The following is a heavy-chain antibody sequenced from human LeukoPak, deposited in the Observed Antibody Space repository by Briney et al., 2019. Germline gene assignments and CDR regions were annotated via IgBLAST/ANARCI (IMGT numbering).Heavy chain of an antibody. V-gene: IGHV4-39*02. Sequence: PSETLSLTCTVSGGSINSTYFWGWIRQPPGRGLEWIATVFYNGTAYYDPSLKSRVTISVDTSKNHFSLKLSSVTAADTAVYYCARLGCGGDCYYFDYWGQGTLVTVSS. D-gene: IGHD2-21*01. CDR1: GGSINSTYF. CDR3: ARLGCGGDCYYFDY. J-gene: IGHJ4*02. CDR2: VFYNGTA.